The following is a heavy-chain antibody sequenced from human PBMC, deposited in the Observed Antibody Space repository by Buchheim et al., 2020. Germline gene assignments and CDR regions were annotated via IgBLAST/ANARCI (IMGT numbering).Heavy chain of an antibody. CDR1: GFTVSSNY. V-gene: IGHV3-53*04. CDR2: IYSGGST. D-gene: IGHD3-3*01. Sequence: VQLVESGGGLVQPGGSLRLSCAASGFTVSSNYMSWVRQAPGKGLEWVSVIYSGGSTYYADSVKGRFTISRHNSKNTLYLQMNSLRAEDTAVYYCARGPFHYDFWSGYYSGFDYWGQGTL. CDR3: ARGPFHYDFWSGYYSGFDY. J-gene: IGHJ4*02.